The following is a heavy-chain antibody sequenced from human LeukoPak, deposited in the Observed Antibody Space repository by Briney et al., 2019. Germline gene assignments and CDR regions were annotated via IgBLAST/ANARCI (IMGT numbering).Heavy chain of an antibody. CDR3: AKELLGPTRGYSGYDPYYFDY. V-gene: IGHV3-48*03. CDR2: ISSSGSTI. J-gene: IGHJ4*02. D-gene: IGHD5-12*01. CDR1: GFTFSSHE. Sequence: GGSLRLSCAASGFTFSSHEMNWVRQAPGKGLEWVSYISSSGSTIYYADSVKGRFTISRDNSKNTLYLQMNSLRAEDTAVYYCAKELLGPTRGYSGYDPYYFDYWGQGTLVTVSS.